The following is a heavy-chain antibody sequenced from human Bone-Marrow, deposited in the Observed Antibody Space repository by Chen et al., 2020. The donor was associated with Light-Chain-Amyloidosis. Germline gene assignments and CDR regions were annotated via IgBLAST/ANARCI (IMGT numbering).Heavy chain of an antibody. CDR3: AKDSAAARDYYFNS. CDR2: ISGSGVGA. J-gene: IGHJ4*02. D-gene: IGHD6-6*01. Sequence: EVQLLESGGGSVQPGGSLRLSCAASGFTFSSYAMTWVRQAPGKGLEWVSLISGSGVGAYYADSVKGRFTISRDNSKSTLYLQLNSLRAEDTAIYYCAKDSAAARDYYFNSWGQGTLVTVSS. V-gene: IGHV3-23*01. CDR1: GFTFSSYA.